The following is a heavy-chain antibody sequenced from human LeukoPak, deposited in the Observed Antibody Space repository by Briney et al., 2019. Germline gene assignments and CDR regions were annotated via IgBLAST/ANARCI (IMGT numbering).Heavy chain of an antibody. CDR2: ISGSGGST. D-gene: IGHD2-8*02. Sequence: PGGSLRLSCAASGFTFSSYGMSWVRQAPGRGLERVSAISGSGGSTYYADSVKGRFTISRDNSKNTLYLQMNSLRAEDTAVYYCAKPSYHTGSNPFDYWGQGTLVTVSS. CDR1: GFTFSSYG. CDR3: AKPSYHTGSNPFDY. V-gene: IGHV3-23*01. J-gene: IGHJ4*02.